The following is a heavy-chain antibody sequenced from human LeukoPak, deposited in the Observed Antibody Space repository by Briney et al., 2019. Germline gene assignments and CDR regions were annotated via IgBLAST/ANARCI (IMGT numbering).Heavy chain of an antibody. CDR2: INPNSGGT. D-gene: IGHD3-10*01. Sequence: ASVKVSCKASGYTFTGYYMHWVRQAPGQGLEWMGWINPNSGGTNYAQKFQGRVTMTRDTSISTAYMELSRLRSDDTAVYYCARDGSGSYYRSRWFDPWGQGTLVTVSS. V-gene: IGHV1-2*02. J-gene: IGHJ5*02. CDR3: ARDGSGSYYRSRWFDP. CDR1: GYTFTGYY.